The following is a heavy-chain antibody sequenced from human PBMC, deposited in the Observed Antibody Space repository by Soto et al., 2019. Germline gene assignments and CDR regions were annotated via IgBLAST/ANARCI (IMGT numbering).Heavy chain of an antibody. CDR3: AKDRLAVATLDY. V-gene: IGHV3-30*18. J-gene: IGHJ4*02. Sequence: PGGSLRLSCAASGFTFSSYGMHWVRQAPGKGLEWVAVISYDGSNKYYADSVKGRFTISRDNSKNTLYLQINSLRAEDTAVYYCAKDRLAVATLDYWGQGTLVTAPQ. CDR2: ISYDGSNK. CDR1: GFTFSSYG. D-gene: IGHD6-19*01.